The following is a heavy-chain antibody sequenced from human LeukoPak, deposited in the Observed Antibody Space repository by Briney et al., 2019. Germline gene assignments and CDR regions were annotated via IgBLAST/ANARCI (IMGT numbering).Heavy chain of an antibody. Sequence: ASVKVSCKASGYTFTNYYIHWVRQAPGQGLEWVGLINPSGGSTNYAQKFQGRVTMTRDTSTSTFYMELSSLRSDDTAVYSCARGPRITLIRGGQWYYYMDVWGKGTTVTISS. J-gene: IGHJ6*03. D-gene: IGHD3-10*01. V-gene: IGHV1-46*01. CDR2: INPSGGST. CDR3: ARGPRITLIRGGQWYYYMDV. CDR1: GYTFTNYY.